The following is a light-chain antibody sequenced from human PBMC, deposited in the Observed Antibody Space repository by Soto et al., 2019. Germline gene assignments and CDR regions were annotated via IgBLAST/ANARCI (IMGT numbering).Light chain of an antibody. CDR3: QQYNNWPPVT. V-gene: IGKV3-15*01. J-gene: IGKJ1*01. CDR1: QSVRSN. Sequence: EIVMTQFPATLSVSPGERATLSCRASQSVRSNLAWYQQKPGQAPRLLIFAASTRATVIPARFRGSGSGTEFTLTISSLQSEDFAVYYCQQYNNWPPVTFGQGTKV. CDR2: AAS.